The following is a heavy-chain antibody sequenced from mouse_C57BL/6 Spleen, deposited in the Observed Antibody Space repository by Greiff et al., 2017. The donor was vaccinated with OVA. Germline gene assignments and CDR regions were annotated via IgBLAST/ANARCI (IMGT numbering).Heavy chain of an antibody. V-gene: IGHV3-6*01. J-gene: IGHJ1*03. D-gene: IGHD1-1*01. Sequence: VQLQESGPGLVQPSQSLSLTCSVTGYSITSGYYWNWIRHFPGNKLEWMGYISYDVSNNYTPSLKNRIPITREKSKNQFCLKLNSVTTEDTATYYCARDYYGSSLHWYFDVWGTGTTVTVSS. CDR1: GYSITSGYY. CDR3: ARDYYGSSLHWYFDV. CDR2: ISYDVSN.